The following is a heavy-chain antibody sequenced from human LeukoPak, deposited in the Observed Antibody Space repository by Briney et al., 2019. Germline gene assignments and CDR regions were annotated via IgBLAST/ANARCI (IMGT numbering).Heavy chain of an antibody. D-gene: IGHD5-12*01. CDR1: GFTFSSYA. J-gene: IGHJ3*02. CDR2: INGNGGTT. Sequence: PGGSLRLSCAASGFTFSSYALSWVRQAPGKGLEWVSTINGNGGTTYYADSVQGRFTISRDNSRNTLYLQMNSLRAEDMAVYYCAREFSGYAFDIWGQGTMVTVSS. CDR3: AREFSGYAFDI. V-gene: IGHV3-23*01.